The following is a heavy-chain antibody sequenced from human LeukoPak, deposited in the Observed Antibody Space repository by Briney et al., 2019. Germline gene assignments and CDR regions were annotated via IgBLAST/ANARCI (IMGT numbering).Heavy chain of an antibody. Sequence: GGSLRLSCAASGFTFSSYAMHWVRQAPGKGLEWVAVISYDGSNKYYADSVKGRFTISRDNSKNTLYLQMNSLRAEDTAVYYCARDRAMAKYYFDYWGQGTLVTVSS. J-gene: IGHJ4*02. V-gene: IGHV3-30-3*01. CDR1: GFTFSSYA. D-gene: IGHD5-18*01. CDR2: ISYDGSNK. CDR3: ARDRAMAKYYFDY.